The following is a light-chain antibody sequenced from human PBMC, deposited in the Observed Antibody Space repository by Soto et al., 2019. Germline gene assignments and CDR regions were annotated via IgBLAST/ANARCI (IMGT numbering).Light chain of an antibody. CDR3: QQSYSTPRT. CDR1: QRITTY. Sequence: DIQMTQSPSSMSASVGNRVMITCRASQRITTYVNGYQPKPGKAPKILIYASSSFQSGVPSRFSGSGSGTDFTLTISSPEPEDFATYYCQQSYSTPRTFGQGTKVDIK. V-gene: IGKV1-39*01. CDR2: ASS. J-gene: IGKJ1*01.